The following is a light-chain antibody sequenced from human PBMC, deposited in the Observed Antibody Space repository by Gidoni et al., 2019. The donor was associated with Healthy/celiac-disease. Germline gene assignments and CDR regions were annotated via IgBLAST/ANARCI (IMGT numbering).Light chain of an antibody. V-gene: IGKV3-11*01. J-gene: IGKJ4*01. Sequence: EMVLTQSPATLSLSPGERATLSCRASQSVSNYLAWYQQKPGQAPRLLIYDASNRATGIPARFSGSGSWTDFTLTISSLEPEDFAVYYCQQRSNWPPLTFGGGTKVEIK. CDR1: QSVSNY. CDR3: QQRSNWPPLT. CDR2: DAS.